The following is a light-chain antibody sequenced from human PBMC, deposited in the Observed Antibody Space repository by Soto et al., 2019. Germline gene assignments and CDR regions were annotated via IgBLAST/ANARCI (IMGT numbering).Light chain of an antibody. CDR3: QQSYSTPST. CDR1: QSISSY. V-gene: IGKV1-39*01. J-gene: IGKJ1*01. CDR2: AAS. Sequence: DIQMTQSPSSLSASVGDRVTITCRASQSISSYLNWYQQXXXXAPKLLIYAASSLQSGVPSRFSGSGSGTDFTLTISSLQPEDFATYYCQQSYSTPSTFGQGTKVEIK.